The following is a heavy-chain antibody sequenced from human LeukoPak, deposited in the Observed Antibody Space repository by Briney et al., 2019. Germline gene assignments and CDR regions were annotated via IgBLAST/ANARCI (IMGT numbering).Heavy chain of an antibody. V-gene: IGHV3-23*01. CDR3: AKRGYSSGPDYFDS. Sequence: GGSLRLSCAACGFTFSSHAMSWVRQAPGKGLEWVSAISGSGDSTSYTDSVKGRFTISSDKSKNTLYLQMNSLRAEDMAVYYCAKRGYSSGPDYFDSWGQGTLVTVSS. D-gene: IGHD5-18*01. CDR2: ISGSGDST. CDR1: GFTFSSHA. J-gene: IGHJ4*02.